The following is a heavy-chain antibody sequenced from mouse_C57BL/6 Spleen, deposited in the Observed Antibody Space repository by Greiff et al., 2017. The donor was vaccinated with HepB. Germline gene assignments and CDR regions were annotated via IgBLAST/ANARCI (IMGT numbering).Heavy chain of an antibody. CDR3: TTPLCYGSSYSRYAMDY. V-gene: IGHV14-1*01. Sequence: EVQLQQSGAELVRPGASVKLSCTASGFNIKDYYMHWVKQRPEQGLEWIGRIDPEDGDTEYAPKFQGKATMTADTSSNTAYLQLSSLTSEDTAVYYCTTPLCYGSSYSRYAMDYLGQGTSVTVSS. D-gene: IGHD1-1*01. J-gene: IGHJ4*01. CDR2: IDPEDGDT. CDR1: GFNIKDYY.